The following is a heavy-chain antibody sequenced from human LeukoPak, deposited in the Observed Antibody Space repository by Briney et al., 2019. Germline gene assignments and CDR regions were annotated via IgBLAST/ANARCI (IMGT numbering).Heavy chain of an antibody. D-gene: IGHD2-2*01. J-gene: IGHJ4*02. V-gene: IGHV3-30*18. CDR1: GFTFSSYG. CDR3: AKVSLIVVVPAANYFDY. CDR2: ISYDGSNE. Sequence: GGSLRLSCAASGFTFSSYGMHWVRQAPGKGLEWVAVISYDGSNEYYADSVKGRFTISRDNSKNTLYLQMNSLRAEDTAVYYCAKVSLIVVVPAANYFDYWGQGTLVTVSS.